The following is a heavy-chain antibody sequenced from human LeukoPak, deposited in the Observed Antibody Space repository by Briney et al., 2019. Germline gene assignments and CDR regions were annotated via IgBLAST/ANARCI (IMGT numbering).Heavy chain of an antibody. CDR3: ARYSSSWHYYFDY. J-gene: IGHJ4*02. CDR2: ISGSNGKT. CDR1: GFTFSNYN. D-gene: IGHD6-13*01. V-gene: IGHV3-48*04. Sequence: PGGSLRLSCAASGFTFSNYNMNWVRQAPGKGLEWLSYISGSNGKTYYADSVKGRFTISWDNAQNSLYLQMNSLRAEDTAVYYCARYSSSWHYYFDYWGQGTLVTVSS.